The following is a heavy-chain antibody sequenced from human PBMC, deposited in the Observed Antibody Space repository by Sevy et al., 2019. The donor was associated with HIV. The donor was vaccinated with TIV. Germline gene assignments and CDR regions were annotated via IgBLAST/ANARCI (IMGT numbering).Heavy chain of an antibody. V-gene: IGHV1-18*01. D-gene: IGHD5-12*01. CDR1: GYNFIDYG. Sequence: ASVKVSCKASGYNFIDYGISWVRQAPGQGLEWVGGSSPFTGSPNYPQKLQDRVTVTTDTATNTAYMELRNLRSDDTAVYYCGKCTLWVYDPTNRKCGMDVWGQGTTVTVSS. CDR3: GKCTLWVYDPTNRKCGMDV. J-gene: IGHJ6*02. CDR2: SSPFTGSP.